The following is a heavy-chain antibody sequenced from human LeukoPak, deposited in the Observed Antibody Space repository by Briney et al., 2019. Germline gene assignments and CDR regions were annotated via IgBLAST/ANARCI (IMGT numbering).Heavy chain of an antibody. CDR3: ARDLPGITMVRGVLDV. J-gene: IGHJ6*04. D-gene: IGHD3-10*01. CDR1: GYSISSGYY. CDR2: IYHSGST. V-gene: IGHV4-38-2*02. Sequence: LETLSLTCTVSGYSISSGYYWGWIRQPPGKGLEWIGSIYHSGSTYYNPSLKSRVTISVDTSKNQFSLKLSSVTAADTAVYYCARDLPGITMVRGVLDVWGKGTTVTVSS.